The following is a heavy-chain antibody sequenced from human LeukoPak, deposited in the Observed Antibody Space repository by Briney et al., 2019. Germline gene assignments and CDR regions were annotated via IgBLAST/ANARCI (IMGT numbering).Heavy chain of an antibody. V-gene: IGHV1-46*01. J-gene: IGHJ3*02. CDR3: ARCGSGSCRTDAFEI. CDR2: INPTGSST. CDR1: GYTLTNYY. D-gene: IGHD2-15*01. Sequence: ASVKVSCKASGYTLTNYYMHWVRQAPGQGLEWMGLINPTGSSTNYAQKFRGRVTMTRDTSTSTVYMELSSLRSEDTAVYYCARCGSGSCRTDAFEIWGQGTMVTVSS.